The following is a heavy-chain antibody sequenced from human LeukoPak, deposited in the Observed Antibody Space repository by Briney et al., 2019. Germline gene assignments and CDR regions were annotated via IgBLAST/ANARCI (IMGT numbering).Heavy chain of an antibody. CDR1: GFTFSSYA. CDR3: AVHYYDSSGYYYPFDY. Sequence: GGSLRLSCAASGFTFSSYAMHWVRQAPGKGLEWVAVISYDGSNKYYADSVKGRFTISRDNSKNTLYLQMNSLRAEDTAVYYCAVHYYDSSGYYYPFDYWGQGTLVTVSS. J-gene: IGHJ4*02. D-gene: IGHD3-22*01. V-gene: IGHV3-30*04. CDR2: ISYDGSNK.